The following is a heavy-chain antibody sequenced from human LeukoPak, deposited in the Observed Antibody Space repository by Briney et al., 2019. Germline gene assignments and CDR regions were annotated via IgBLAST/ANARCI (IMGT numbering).Heavy chain of an antibody. D-gene: IGHD3-22*01. V-gene: IGHV4-34*01. CDR3: ARVPSSGYYRNFDY. CDR2: ISHSGST. J-gene: IGHJ4*02. Sequence: PSETLSLTCAGYGESFSGYYWNWIRQPPGKGLEGMGEISHSGSTKYNPSLTSRVTISVDTSKNQFSLKLNSVTAADTAVYYCARVPSSGYYRNFDYWGQGTLVTVYS. CDR1: GESFSGYY.